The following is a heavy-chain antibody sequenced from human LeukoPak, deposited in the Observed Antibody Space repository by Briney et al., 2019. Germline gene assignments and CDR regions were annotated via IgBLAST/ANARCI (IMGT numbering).Heavy chain of an antibody. V-gene: IGHV1-69*06. J-gene: IGHJ4*02. Sequence: SVKVSCKASGGTFSSYAISWVRQAPGQGLEWMGGIIPIFGTANYAQKFQGRVTITADRSTSTAYMELSSLRSEDAAVYYCARSQQLVRRYFDYWGQGTLVTVSS. CDR2: IIPIFGTA. CDR1: GGTFSSYA. D-gene: IGHD6-13*01. CDR3: ARSQQLVRRYFDY.